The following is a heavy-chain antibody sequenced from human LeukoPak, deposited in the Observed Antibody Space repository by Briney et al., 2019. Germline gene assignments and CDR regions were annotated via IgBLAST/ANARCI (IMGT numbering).Heavy chain of an antibody. D-gene: IGHD4-23*01. J-gene: IGHJ5*02. V-gene: IGHV3-23*01. CDR3: AKDWRWSRFDP. CDR1: GFTFSSYA. Sequence: GGPLRLSCAASGFTFSSYAMSWVRQAPGKGLEGVSAISGSGGSTDSADSVKGRFTISRDNSKNTLYLQMNSLRAEDTAVYYCAKDWRWSRFDPWGQGTLVTVSS. CDR2: ISGSGGST.